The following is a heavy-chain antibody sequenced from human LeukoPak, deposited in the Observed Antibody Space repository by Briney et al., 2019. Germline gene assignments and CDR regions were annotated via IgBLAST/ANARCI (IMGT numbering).Heavy chain of an antibody. J-gene: IGHJ4*02. Sequence: GGSLRLSCAASGFTFSSYSMNWVRQAPGKGLEWVANIKQDGSEKYYVDSVKGRFTISRDNAKNSLYLQMNSLRAEDTAVYYCARDLGTIFDYWGQGTLVTVSS. CDR1: GFTFSSYS. CDR2: IKQDGSEK. V-gene: IGHV3-7*01. D-gene: IGHD5-12*01. CDR3: ARDLGTIFDY.